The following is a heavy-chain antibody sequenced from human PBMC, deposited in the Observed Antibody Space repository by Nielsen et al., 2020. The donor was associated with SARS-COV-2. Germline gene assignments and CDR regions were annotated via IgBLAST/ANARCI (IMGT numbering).Heavy chain of an antibody. D-gene: IGHD2-21*02. V-gene: IGHV3-7*05. CDR2: INQDGSEK. J-gene: IGHJ4*02. Sequence: GGSLRLSCAASGFTFSSYWMSWVRQAPGKGLEWVANINQDGSEKYYVDSVEGRFTISRDNAKNSLYLQMNSLRADDTAVHYCARGTEGYCGGDCYYFDYWGQGTLVTVSS. CDR1: GFTFSSYW. CDR3: ARGTEGYCGGDCYYFDY.